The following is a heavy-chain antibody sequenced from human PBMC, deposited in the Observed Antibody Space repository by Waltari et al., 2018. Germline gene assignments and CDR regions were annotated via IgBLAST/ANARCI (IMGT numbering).Heavy chain of an antibody. J-gene: IGHJ4*02. V-gene: IGHV1-8*01. D-gene: IGHD4-17*01. Sequence: QVQLVQSGAEVKKPGASVKVACKASGYTLTSYDINWVRQATGQGLEWMGWMNPNSGDTGYAQNFQGRVTMTRNTSVNTAYMEVSSLRSEDTAVYYCAREFYYSDALTGGWGQGTLVTVSS. CDR3: AREFYYSDALTGG. CDR1: GYTLTSYD. CDR2: MNPNSGDT.